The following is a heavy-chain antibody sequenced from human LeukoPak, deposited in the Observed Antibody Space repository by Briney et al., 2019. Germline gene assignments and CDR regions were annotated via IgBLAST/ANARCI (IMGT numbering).Heavy chain of an antibody. V-gene: IGHV4-34*01. CDR2: INHSGST. J-gene: IGHJ6*02. D-gene: IGHD2-2*01. CDR3: ARVPLGYCSSTSCPGGMDV. CDR1: GGSFSGYY. Sequence: SETLSPTCAVYGGSFSGYYWSWIRQPPGKGLEWIGEINHSGSTNYNPSLKSRVTISVDTSKNQFSLKLSSVTAADTAVYYCARVPLGYCSSTSCPGGMDVWGQGTTVTVSS.